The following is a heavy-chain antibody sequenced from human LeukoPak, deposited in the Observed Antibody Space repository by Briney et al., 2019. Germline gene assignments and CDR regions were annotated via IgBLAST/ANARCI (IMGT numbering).Heavy chain of an antibody. CDR2: IPYDGLNR. Sequence: PGGSLRLSCAASGFTFSSYGIHWVRQAPGKGLEWVTFIPYDGLNRIYADSVEGRSTVSRDNSKNTVYLQMNSLRPEDTAVYYCAKGPTPLSSRGWIDPWGQGTLVTVSS. V-gene: IGHV3-30*02. CDR3: AKGPTPLSSRGWIDP. D-gene: IGHD6-13*01. CDR1: GFTFSSYG. J-gene: IGHJ5*02.